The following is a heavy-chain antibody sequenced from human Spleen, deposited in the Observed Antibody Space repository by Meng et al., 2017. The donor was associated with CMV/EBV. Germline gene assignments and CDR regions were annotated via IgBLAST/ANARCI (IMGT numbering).Heavy chain of an antibody. D-gene: IGHD3-3*01. CDR3: ARAGRWDFWSGSAYYGMDV. CDR2: ISDSGAST. V-gene: IGHV3-23*01. CDR1: GFTFSSYE. Sequence: GESLKISCAASGFTFSSYEMNWVRQAPGKGLEGVSVISDSGASTYYADSVKGRFTISRDNSKNTLYLQMNSLRAEDTAVYYCARAGRWDFWSGSAYYGMDVWGQGTTVTVSS. J-gene: IGHJ6*02.